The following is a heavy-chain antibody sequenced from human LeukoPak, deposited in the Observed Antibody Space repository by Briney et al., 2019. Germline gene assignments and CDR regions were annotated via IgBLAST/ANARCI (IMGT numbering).Heavy chain of an antibody. D-gene: IGHD6-19*01. J-gene: IGHJ4*02. Sequence: GGSQRLSCAASGVTFNIYVMHWARDTPGKGLVWVAVISYDGRNKSYGDSVKGRFTISRDNSKNTLYLQMNSLRAADTAVYYCAKDSDGLVSSRWYTHWGQGTLVTVSS. CDR1: GVTFNIYV. CDR3: AKDSDGLVSSRWYTH. V-gene: IGHV3-30*18. CDR2: ISYDGRNK.